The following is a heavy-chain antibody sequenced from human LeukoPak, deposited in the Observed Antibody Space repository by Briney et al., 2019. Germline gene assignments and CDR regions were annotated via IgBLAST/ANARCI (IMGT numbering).Heavy chain of an antibody. CDR3: ASLTTADAFDI. D-gene: IGHD3-22*01. J-gene: IGHJ3*02. CDR2: IYYSGST. CDR1: GGSINSYY. V-gene: IGHV4-59*01. Sequence: SETLSLTCTVAGGSINSYYWSWIRQPPGKGLEWIGYIYYSGSTNYNPSLKSRVTISVDTSKNQFSLKLSSVTAADTAVFYCASLTTADAFDIWGQGTMVTVSS.